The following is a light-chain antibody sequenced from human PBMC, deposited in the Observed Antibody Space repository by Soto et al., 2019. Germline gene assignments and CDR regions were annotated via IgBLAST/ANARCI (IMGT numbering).Light chain of an antibody. Sequence: DIQVTQSPSTLSASVGDAVTITCRASESIDNWLAWYQQKPGKAPKLLIFAASTLVRGVPSKFSGRGSGTEFTHTISSLQADDFATYYCQQYHTDWTFGQGTKVEIK. CDR2: AAS. J-gene: IGKJ1*01. CDR1: ESIDNW. V-gene: IGKV1-5*01. CDR3: QQYHTDWT.